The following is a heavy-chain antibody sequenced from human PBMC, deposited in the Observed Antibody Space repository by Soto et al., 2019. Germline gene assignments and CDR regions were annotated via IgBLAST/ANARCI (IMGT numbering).Heavy chain of an antibody. J-gene: IGHJ5*02. V-gene: IGHV4-30-4*01. CDR1: GAPITINY. Sequence: PSETLSLTCTVSGAPITINYWSWIRQPPGKGLEWVGYIYYSGSTYYNPSLKSRATLSLDTSKNQFSLRLTSVTAADTAVFYCARCPPDRFDPRGPGALGTVSS. CDR2: IYYSGST. CDR3: ARCPPDRFDP.